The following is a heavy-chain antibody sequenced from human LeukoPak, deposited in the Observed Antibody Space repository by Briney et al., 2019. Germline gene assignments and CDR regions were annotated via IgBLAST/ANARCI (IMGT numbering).Heavy chain of an antibody. CDR1: GFTFSSYG. J-gene: IGHJ5*02. CDR3: ARDMYSSSPPALWFDP. D-gene: IGHD6-13*01. Sequence: GRSLRLSCAASGFTFSSYGMHWVRQAPGKGLEWVAVIWYDGSNKYYADSVKGRFTISRDNSKNTLYLQMNSLRAEDTAVYYCARDMYSSSPPALWFDPWGQGTLVTVSS. CDR2: IWYDGSNK. V-gene: IGHV3-33*01.